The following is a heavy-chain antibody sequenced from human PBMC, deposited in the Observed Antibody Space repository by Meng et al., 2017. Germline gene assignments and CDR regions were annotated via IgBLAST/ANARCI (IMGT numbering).Heavy chain of an antibody. CDR1: GGTFTGYY. D-gene: IGHD6-13*01. Sequence: ASVKVSCKASGGTFTGYYMHWVRQAPGQGLEWMGRINPNSGGTNYAQKFQGRVTMTRDTSISTAYMELSRLRSDDTAVYYCAKTYSSSWYYFDYWGQGNLVNGAS. V-gene: IGHV1-2*06. CDR3: AKTYSSSWYYFDY. CDR2: INPNSGGT. J-gene: IGHJ4*02.